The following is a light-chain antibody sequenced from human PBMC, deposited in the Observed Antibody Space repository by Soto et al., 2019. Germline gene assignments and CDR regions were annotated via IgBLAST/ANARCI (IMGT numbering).Light chain of an antibody. J-gene: IGKJ1*01. Sequence: IVLTQSPGTLSLTPGERGTLSCRASQSVSSSNLAWYQHKPGQAPRLLVYGASSRATGIPDRFSGSGSGTDFTLTISRLEPGDSAVYYCQQYNNWPTFGQGTMV. CDR2: GAS. CDR1: QSVSSSN. V-gene: IGKV3-20*01. CDR3: QQYNNWPT.